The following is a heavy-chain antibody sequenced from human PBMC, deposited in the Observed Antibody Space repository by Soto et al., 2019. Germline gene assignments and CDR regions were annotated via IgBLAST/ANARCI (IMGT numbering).Heavy chain of an antibody. V-gene: IGHV1-69*01. CDR1: GGTFSSYA. CDR2: IIPIFGTA. CDR3: ARGALGGVMIVDSFDP. D-gene: IGHD3-22*01. J-gene: IGHJ5*02. Sequence: QVQLVQSGAEVKKPGSSVKVSCKAYGGTFSSYAISWVRQAPGQGLEWMGGIIPIFGTANYAQKFQGRVTITADESTSTAYMELSSLRSEDTAVYYCARGALGGVMIVDSFDPWGQGTLVTVSS.